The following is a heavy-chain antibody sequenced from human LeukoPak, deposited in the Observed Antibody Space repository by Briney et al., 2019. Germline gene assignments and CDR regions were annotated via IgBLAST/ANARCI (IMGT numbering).Heavy chain of an antibody. CDR1: GYTFTSYY. D-gene: IGHD3-16*01. V-gene: IGHV1-46*01. CDR2: INPSGGST. Sequence: GASVKVSCKASGYTFTSYYMHWVRQAPGQGLEWMGIINPSGGSTSYAQKFQGRVTITADKSTSTAYMELSSLRSEDTAVYYCARSVLGYGPQSRSDREYYFDYWGQGTLVTVSS. J-gene: IGHJ4*02. CDR3: ARSVLGYGPQSRSDREYYFDY.